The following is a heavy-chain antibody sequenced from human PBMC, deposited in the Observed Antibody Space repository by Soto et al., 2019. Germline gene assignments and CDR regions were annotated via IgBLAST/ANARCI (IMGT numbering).Heavy chain of an antibody. CDR1: GGSFSGYY. V-gene: IGHV4-34*01. Sequence: SETLSLTCAVYGGSFSGYYWSWIRQPPGKGLEWIGEINHSGSTNYNPSLKSRVTISVDTSKNQFSLQLGSVTAADTAVYYCATSYGNAWYTYWGQGTQVTRLL. CDR2: INHSGST. D-gene: IGHD6-13*01. J-gene: IGHJ4*02. CDR3: ATSYGNAWYTY.